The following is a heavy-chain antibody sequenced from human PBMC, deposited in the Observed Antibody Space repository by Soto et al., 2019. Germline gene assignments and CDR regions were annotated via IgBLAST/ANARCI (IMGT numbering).Heavy chain of an antibody. CDR2: ISGSGGST. CDR3: AKDWHVDTGALYYFDY. CDR1: GFTFSSYA. V-gene: IGHV3-23*01. D-gene: IGHD5-18*01. J-gene: IGHJ4*02. Sequence: GGSLRLSCAASGFTFSSYAMSWVRQAPGKGLEWVSAISGSGGSTYYADSVKGRFTISRDNSKNTLYLQMNSLRAEDTAVYYCAKDWHVDTGALYYFDYWGQGTLVTVSS.